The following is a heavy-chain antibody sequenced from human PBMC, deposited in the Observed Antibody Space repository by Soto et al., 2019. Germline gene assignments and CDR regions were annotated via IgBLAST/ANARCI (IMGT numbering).Heavy chain of an antibody. J-gene: IGHJ6*04. CDR3: ARYYSNYVENGMDV. CDR1: GYSFNSYW. Sequence: GESPKICCKGCGYSFNSYWIGWVRQMPGKGLEWMGITYPGDSDTRYSPSFQGQVTISADKSISTAYLQWSSLKASDTAMYYCARYYSNYVENGMDVWGKGTTVTVSS. CDR2: TYPGDSDT. D-gene: IGHD4-4*01. V-gene: IGHV5-51*01.